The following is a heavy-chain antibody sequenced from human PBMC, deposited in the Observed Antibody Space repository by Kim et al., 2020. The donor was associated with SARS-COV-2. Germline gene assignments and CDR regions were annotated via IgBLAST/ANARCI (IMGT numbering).Heavy chain of an antibody. J-gene: IGHJ4*02. Sequence: YCADSVMGRFTNYRDNAQNTLYLQMNSLRAEDTAVYYCAKSLAGTFVYWGQGTLVTVPS. D-gene: IGHD1-7*01. V-gene: IGHV3-23*01. CDR3: AKSLAGTFVY.